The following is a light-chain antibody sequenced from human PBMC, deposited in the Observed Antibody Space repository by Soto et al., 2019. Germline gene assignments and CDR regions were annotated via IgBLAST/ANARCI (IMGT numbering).Light chain of an antibody. CDR3: QQYGSSPNT. CDR2: GAS. CDR1: QSVSSSY. V-gene: IGKV3-20*01. Sequence: EIVLTLSPGTLSLSPGERATLSCRASQSVSSSYLAWYQQKPGQAPRLLIYGASSRATGIPDRFSGSGSGTDFTLTISRLEPEDFAVYYCQQYGSSPNTFGGGTKVEIK. J-gene: IGKJ4*01.